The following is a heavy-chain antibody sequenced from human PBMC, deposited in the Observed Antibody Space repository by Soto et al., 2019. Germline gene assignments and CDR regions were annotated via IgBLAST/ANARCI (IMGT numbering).Heavy chain of an antibody. V-gene: IGHV5-51*01. CDR1: GYNYDTYW. Sequence: PGESLKISCNGSGYNYDTYWIAWVRQMPGKGLEWMGIIFPRDSDTRYRPSFQGQVTISADRSTTTAYLQWYSLKASDTAMYYCARSYYDSSGYYYDMDYWGQGTLVTVYS. CDR3: ARSYYDSSGYYYDMDY. CDR2: IFPRDSDT. D-gene: IGHD3-22*01. J-gene: IGHJ4*02.